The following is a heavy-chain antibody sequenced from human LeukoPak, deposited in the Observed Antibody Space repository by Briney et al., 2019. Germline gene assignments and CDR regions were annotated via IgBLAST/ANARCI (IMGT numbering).Heavy chain of an antibody. J-gene: IGHJ4*02. D-gene: IGHD1-7*01. V-gene: IGHV3-21*01. CDR2: ISSSSGYV. Sequence: GVSQTLFCAPSGFTFKSYNKMGPPRSRERGRVGVSFISSSSGYVYYGGSVKGRSNISRENAKNSLYLHLNRLRGEDTAVYYCARERYNWNYAFDYWGQGTLVTVSS. CDR3: ARERYNWNYAFDY. CDR1: GFTFKSYN.